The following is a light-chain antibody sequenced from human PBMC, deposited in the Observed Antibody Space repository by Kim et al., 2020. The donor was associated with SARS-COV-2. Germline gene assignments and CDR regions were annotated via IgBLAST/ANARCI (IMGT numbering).Light chain of an antibody. V-gene: IGKV3-20*01. CDR2: GAS. Sequence: LSPGERATLSCRASQSVDSTYLGWYQQKPGQAPRLLIYGASSRATGIPDRFSGSWSGTDFTLTISRLEPEDFATYYCQQYDTSPCTFGQGTKLEI. J-gene: IGKJ2*02. CDR3: QQYDTSPCT. CDR1: QSVDSTY.